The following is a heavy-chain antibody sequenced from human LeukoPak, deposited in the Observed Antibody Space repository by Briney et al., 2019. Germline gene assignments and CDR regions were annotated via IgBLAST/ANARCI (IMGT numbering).Heavy chain of an antibody. V-gene: IGHV4-59*08. Sequence: SQTLSLTCTVSGDYISSYYWSWIRQPPGQGLEWLGYIYYSEKTHYKPSLNSRGTISVEATKSQFSLKLSSVTAADTAVYYCASDSGSYIDYWGQGTLVTVSS. CDR3: ASDSGSYIDY. D-gene: IGHD1-26*01. CDR2: IYYSEKT. CDR1: GDYISSYY. J-gene: IGHJ4*02.